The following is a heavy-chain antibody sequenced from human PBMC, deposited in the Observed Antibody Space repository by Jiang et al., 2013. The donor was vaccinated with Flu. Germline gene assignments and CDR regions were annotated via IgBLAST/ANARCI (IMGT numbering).Heavy chain of an antibody. V-gene: IGHV3-30*01. CDR2: ISYDGSNK. CDR3: AREMGYYDSSGYYNNQGSFDY. D-gene: IGHD3-22*01. CDR1: GFTFSSYT. Sequence: VQLVESGGGVVQPGRSLRLSCAASGFTFSSYTMHWVRQAPGKGLEWVAVISYDGSNKYYADSVKGRFTISRDNSKNTLYLQMNSLRAEDTAVYYCAREMGYYDSSGYYNNQGSFDYWGQGTLVTVSS. J-gene: IGHJ4*02.